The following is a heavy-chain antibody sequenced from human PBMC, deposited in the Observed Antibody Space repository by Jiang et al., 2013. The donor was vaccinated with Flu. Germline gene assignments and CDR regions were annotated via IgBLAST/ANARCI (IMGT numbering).Heavy chain of an antibody. V-gene: IGHV4-34*01. CDR2: INHSGSP. D-gene: IGHD6-19*01. CDR1: GGSFSDYY. Sequence: ETLSLTCAVYGGSFSDYYWSWIRQSPGKGLEWIGEINHSGSPNYNPSLKSRVTISADTSKNQLSLKLTSVTAADTAVYYCAKKSSSGWRDWGQGTTVTVSS. J-gene: IGHJ6*02. CDR3: AKKSSSGWRD.